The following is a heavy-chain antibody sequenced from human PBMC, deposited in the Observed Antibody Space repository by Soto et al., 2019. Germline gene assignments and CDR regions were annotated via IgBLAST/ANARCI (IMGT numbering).Heavy chain of an antibody. V-gene: IGHV3-33*01. CDR2: IWYDGSNK. D-gene: IGHD6-13*01. J-gene: IGHJ4*02. CDR3: AMGCPYSSSWFCHFDY. CDR1: GFTFSSYG. Sequence: QVQLVESGGGVVQPGRSLRLSCAASGFTFSSYGMHWVRQAPGKGLEWVAVIWYDGSNKYYADSVKGRFTISRDNSKNTLYLQMNSLRAEDTAVYYCAMGCPYSSSWFCHFDYWGQGTLVTVSS.